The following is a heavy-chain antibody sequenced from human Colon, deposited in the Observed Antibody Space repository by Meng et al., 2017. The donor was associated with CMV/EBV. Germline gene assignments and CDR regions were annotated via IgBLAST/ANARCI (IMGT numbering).Heavy chain of an antibody. Sequence: GGSLRLSCAASGFTFGDYAMTWVRQAPGKGLEWVAASSGSGVHTYCADSVKGRFTISRDNSRNTVYLQMNSLRAEDTALYYCAKGTQYSDFWSGFRHWGHGTLVTVSS. J-gene: IGHJ4*01. CDR2: SSGSGVHT. V-gene: IGHV3-23*01. D-gene: IGHD3-3*01. CDR1: GFTFGDYA. CDR3: AKGTQYSDFWSGFRH.